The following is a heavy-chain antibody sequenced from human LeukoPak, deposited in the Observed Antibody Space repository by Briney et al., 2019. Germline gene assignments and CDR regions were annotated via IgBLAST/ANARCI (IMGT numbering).Heavy chain of an antibody. CDR1: GGSSSSYT. CDR3: ARDYPIAH. D-gene: IGHD6-13*01. J-gene: IGHJ4*02. Sequence: SVKVSCKASGGSSSSYTLSWVRQAPGQGLEWIGGIVPIFGTANYARTFQGRVTITADKSTNTAFMYLSRLRSEGTAVYYCARDYPIAHWGQGTLVTVSS. V-gene: IGHV1-69*06. CDR2: IVPIFGTA.